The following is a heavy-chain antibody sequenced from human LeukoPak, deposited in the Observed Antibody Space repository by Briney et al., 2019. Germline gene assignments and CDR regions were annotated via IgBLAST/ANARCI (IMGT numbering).Heavy chain of an antibody. V-gene: IGHV3-23*01. CDR1: GFTYSSYA. D-gene: IGHD6-13*01. J-gene: IGHJ4*02. CDR2: ISGSGGST. Sequence: GGSLRLSYAASGFTYSSYAMSWVRQAPGKGLEWVSAISGSGGSTYYADSVKGRFTISRDNSKNTLCLQMNSLRAEDTAVYYCAKAATSSSSFGGFDYWGQGTLVTVSS. CDR3: AKAATSSSSFGGFDY.